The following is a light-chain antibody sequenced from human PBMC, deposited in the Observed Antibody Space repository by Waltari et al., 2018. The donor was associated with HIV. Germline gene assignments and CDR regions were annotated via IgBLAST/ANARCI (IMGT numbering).Light chain of an antibody. V-gene: IGLV2-14*03. CDR1: SSDVGGYNY. CDR2: DVS. J-gene: IGLJ3*02. CDR3: SSYTSSSTLWV. Sequence: QSALTQPASVSGSPGQSITISCTGTSSDVGGYNYVPWYQQHPGKAPKLMIYDVSNRPSWVSNRFSCSKSGNTASLTISGLQAEDEADYYCSSYTSSSTLWVFGGGTKLTVL.